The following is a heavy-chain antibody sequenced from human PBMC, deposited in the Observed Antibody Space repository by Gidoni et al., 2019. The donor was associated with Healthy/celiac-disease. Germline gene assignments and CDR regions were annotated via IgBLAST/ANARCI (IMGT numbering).Heavy chain of an antibody. CDR3: ARQPQGYCSSTSCYGLDY. CDR2: IWYDGRNQ. J-gene: IGHJ4*02. CDR1: GFTFSSYG. Sequence: QVQLVESGGGVVQPGRSLILSCAASGFTFSSYGMHWVRQAPGKGLECVEVIWYDGRNQYYADYVKGLFTISRDNSKNTLYLQMNSLIAEDTAVYYCARQPQGYCSSTSCYGLDYWGQGTLVTVSS. V-gene: IGHV3-33*01. D-gene: IGHD2-2*01.